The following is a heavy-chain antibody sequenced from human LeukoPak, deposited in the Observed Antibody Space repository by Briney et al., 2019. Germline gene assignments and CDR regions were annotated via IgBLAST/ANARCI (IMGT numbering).Heavy chain of an antibody. D-gene: IGHD2-21*01. Sequence: GGSLRLSCAASGFTFNTYWMHWVRHAPGKGLVWVSRISSDGSFINYADSVKGRFTVSRDNAKNTLYLQMNSLRDEDTAIYYCAKDLGDMVNYFDYWGQGTLVTVSS. V-gene: IGHV3-74*01. CDR1: GFTFNTYW. J-gene: IGHJ4*02. CDR3: AKDLGDMVNYFDY. CDR2: ISSDGSFI.